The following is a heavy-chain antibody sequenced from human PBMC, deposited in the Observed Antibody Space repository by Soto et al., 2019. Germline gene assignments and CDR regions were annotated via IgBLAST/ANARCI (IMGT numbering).Heavy chain of an antibody. D-gene: IGHD2-15*01. CDR2: ISGSGGST. Sequence: GGSLRLSCAASGFTFSSYAMSWVRQAPGKGLEWVSAISGSGGSTYYADSVKGRFTISRDNSKNTLYLQMNSLRAGDTAVYYCAKLGYCSGGSCYRGDLFDYWGQGTLVTVSS. J-gene: IGHJ4*02. V-gene: IGHV3-23*01. CDR1: GFTFSSYA. CDR3: AKLGYCSGGSCYRGDLFDY.